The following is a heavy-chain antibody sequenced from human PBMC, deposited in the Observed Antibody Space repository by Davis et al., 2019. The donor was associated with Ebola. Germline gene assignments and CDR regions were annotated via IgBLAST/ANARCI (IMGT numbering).Heavy chain of an antibody. CDR3: ARGRVYYYGMDV. Sequence: PGGSLRLSCAASGFTFSSYGMHWVRQAPGKGLEWVAVISYDGSNKYYADSVKGRFTISRDNSKNTLYLQMNSLRAEDTAVYYCARGRVYYYGMDVWGQGTTVTVSS. V-gene: IGHV3-30*03. CDR1: GFTFSSYG. J-gene: IGHJ6*02. CDR2: ISYDGSNK.